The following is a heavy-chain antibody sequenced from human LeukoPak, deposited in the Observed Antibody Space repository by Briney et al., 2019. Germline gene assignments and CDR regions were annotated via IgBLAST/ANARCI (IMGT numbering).Heavy chain of an antibody. CDR1: GYTFTNYY. CDR2: IIPSDGFT. CDR3: ARDSNTFNSNYYYYYYMDV. Sequence: GASVKVSCKASGYTFTNYYIHWVRQAPGQGLEWMGMIIPSDGFTTYAQKFQGRLTMTRDTSISTAYMELSRLRSDDTAVYYCARDSNTFNSNYYYYYYMDVWGKGTTVTVSS. D-gene: IGHD4-11*01. V-gene: IGHV1-46*01. J-gene: IGHJ6*03.